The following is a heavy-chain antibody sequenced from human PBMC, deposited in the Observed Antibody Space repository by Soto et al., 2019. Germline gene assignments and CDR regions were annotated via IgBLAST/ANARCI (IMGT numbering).Heavy chain of an antibody. J-gene: IGHJ6*02. CDR2: IIPILGIA. CDR1: GGTFSSYT. D-gene: IGHD5-12*01. Sequence: EASVKVSCKASGGTFSSYTISWVRQAPGQGLEWMGRIIPILGIANYAQKFQGRVTITADKSTSTAYMELSSLRSEDTAVYYCARARDGYNFDYYGMDVWGQGTTVTVSS. CDR3: ARARDGYNFDYYGMDV. V-gene: IGHV1-69*02.